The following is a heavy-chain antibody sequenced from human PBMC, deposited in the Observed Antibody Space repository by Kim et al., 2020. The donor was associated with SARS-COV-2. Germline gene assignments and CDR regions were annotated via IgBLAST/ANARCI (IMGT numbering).Heavy chain of an antibody. J-gene: IGHJ4*02. CDR3: ARETMVRGVIIANGYFDY. Sequence: SETLSLTCTVSGGSISSGGYYWSWIRQHPGKGLEWIGYIYYSGSTYYNPSLKSRVTISVDTSKNQFSLKLSSVTAADTAVYYCARETMVRGVIIANGYFDYWGQGTLVTFSS. V-gene: IGHV4-31*03. D-gene: IGHD3-10*01. CDR1: GGSISSGGYY. CDR2: IYYSGST.